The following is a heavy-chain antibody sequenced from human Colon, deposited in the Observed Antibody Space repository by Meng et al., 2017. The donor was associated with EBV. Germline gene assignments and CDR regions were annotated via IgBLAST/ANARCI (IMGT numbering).Heavy chain of an antibody. V-gene: IGHV4-31*03. CDR3: ARASYGSGSPLGESWFDP. CDR2: IHDSGST. CDR1: GGSISSGGYY. J-gene: IGHJ5*02. D-gene: IGHD3-10*01. Sequence: QVPLQQCGAGLLKPSEPLSLTCTVSGGSISSGGYYWSWIRQHPGKGLEWIGYIHDSGSTYYNPSLKSRVTISADTSKNQFSLKLSSVTAADTAVYYCARASYGSGSPLGESWFDPWGQGTLVTVSS.